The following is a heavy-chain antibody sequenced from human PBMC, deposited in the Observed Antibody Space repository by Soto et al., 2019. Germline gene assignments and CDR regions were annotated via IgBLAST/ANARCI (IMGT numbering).Heavy chain of an antibody. CDR1: GYTFSNYW. V-gene: IGHV5-10-1*01. J-gene: IGHJ6*02. CDR3: ASSPRGYCSSTSCRELGNYYGMDV. CDR2: IDPSDSYT. D-gene: IGHD2-2*01. Sequence: PGESLKISCKGSGYTFSNYWIDWVRQMPGKGLEWMGRIDPSDSYTNYSPSFQGHVTISADKSISTAYLQWSSLKASDTAMYYCASSPRGYCSSTSCRELGNYYGMDVWGQGTTVTVSS.